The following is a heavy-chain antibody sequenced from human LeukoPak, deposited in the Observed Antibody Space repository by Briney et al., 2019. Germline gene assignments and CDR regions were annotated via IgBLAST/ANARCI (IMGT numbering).Heavy chain of an antibody. CDR3: ASGATYGSGSYLDADV. CDR1: GGTFSSYA. CDR2: IIPIFGTA. V-gene: IGHV1-69*05. J-gene: IGHJ6*02. D-gene: IGHD3-10*01. Sequence: SVKVSCNASGGTFSSYAISWVRQAPGQGLEWMGGIIPIFGTANYAQKFQGRVTITTDESTSTAYMELSSLRSEDTAVYYCASGATYGSGSYLDADVWGQGTTVTVSS.